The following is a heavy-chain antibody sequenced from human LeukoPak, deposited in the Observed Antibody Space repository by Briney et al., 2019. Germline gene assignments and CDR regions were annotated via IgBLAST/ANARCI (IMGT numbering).Heavy chain of an antibody. J-gene: IGHJ5*02. CDR2: ISSSGVKT. D-gene: IGHD3/OR15-3a*01. V-gene: IGHV3-23*01. Sequence: GGSLRLSCAASKFSFSSYAMSWVRQAPGTGLEWVSGISSSGVKTFYADSVKGRFTISRDNAKNSLYLEMNSLRAEDTSLYYCVKGTGPFLWPNWFDPWGQGTRVTVSS. CDR1: KFSFSSYA. CDR3: VKGTGPFLWPNWFDP.